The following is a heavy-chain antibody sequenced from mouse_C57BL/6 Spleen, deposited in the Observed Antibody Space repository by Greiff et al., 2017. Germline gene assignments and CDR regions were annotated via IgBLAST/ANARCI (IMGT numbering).Heavy chain of an antibody. CDR1: GYTFTSYW. CDR2: IDPSDSET. D-gene: IGHD2-3*01. Sequence: QLQQPGAELVRPGSSVKLSCKASGYTFTSYWMHWVKQRPIQGLEWIGNIDPSDSETHYNQTVKDKATLTVDKSSSTAYMQLSSLTSEDHAVYYCARGWLLRRWYFDVWGTGTTVTVSS. CDR3: ARGWLLRRWYFDV. V-gene: IGHV1-52*01. J-gene: IGHJ1*03.